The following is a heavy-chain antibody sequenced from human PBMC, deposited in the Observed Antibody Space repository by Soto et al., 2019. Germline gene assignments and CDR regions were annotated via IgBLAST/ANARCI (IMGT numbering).Heavy chain of an antibody. V-gene: IGHV3-23*01. CDR2: IDRIGGTS. D-gene: IGHD2-2*02. Sequence: EVRLLQSGGGSGQPGGSLRLPCAAAGFTFRNYAMSWVRQAPGKGLEWVSAIDRIGGTSYYADSVKGRFTISRDNAKNTLYLQRNSLRADDTAVYYCARGDCSAAGCYIHYYYGMDVWGQGTTVTVSS. CDR1: GFTFRNYA. J-gene: IGHJ6*02. CDR3: ARGDCSAAGCYIHYYYGMDV.